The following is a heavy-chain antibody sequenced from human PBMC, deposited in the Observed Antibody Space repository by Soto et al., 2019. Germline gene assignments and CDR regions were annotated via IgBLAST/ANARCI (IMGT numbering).Heavy chain of an antibody. J-gene: IGHJ3*01. CDR1: GFTFSSYG. Sequence: VQLVESGGGVVQPGRSLRLSCAASGFTFSSYGMHWVRQAPGKGLEWVAVISGSGGTAYYADSVKGRFTISIDNSNNMLYLQMNSLRAEDTAKYYCVKEGSGWYSRGPLDFWGRGTMVTVSS. V-gene: IGHV3-NL1*01. CDR2: ISGSGGTA. CDR3: VKEGSGWYSRGPLDF. D-gene: IGHD6-19*01.